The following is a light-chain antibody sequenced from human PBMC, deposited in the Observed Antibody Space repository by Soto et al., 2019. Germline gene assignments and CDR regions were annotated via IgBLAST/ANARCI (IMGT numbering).Light chain of an antibody. V-gene: IGKV1-27*01. CDR2: AAS. Sequence: DIQMTQSPSSLSASIGDRVTITCRASQGISNYLAWYQQRPGKVPKLLIFAASTLHAGVPSRFSGSGSGTDFTLTISSLQTEDIATYYCQNYKSVPLTFGGGTKVDNK. J-gene: IGKJ4*01. CDR1: QGISNY. CDR3: QNYKSVPLT.